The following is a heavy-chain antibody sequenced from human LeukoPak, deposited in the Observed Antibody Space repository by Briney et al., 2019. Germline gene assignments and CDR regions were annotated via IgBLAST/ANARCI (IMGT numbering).Heavy chain of an antibody. J-gene: IGHJ5*02. CDR3: ARGGRTGYCSSTSCYDNWFDP. Sequence: GASVKVSCKASGYTFTGYYMHWVRQAPGQGLEWMGWINPNSGGTNYAQKFQGWVTMTRDTSISTAYMELSRLRSDDTAVYYCARGGRTGYCSSTSCYDNWFDPWGQGTLVTVSS. CDR1: GYTFTGYY. D-gene: IGHD2-2*01. CDR2: INPNSGGT. V-gene: IGHV1-2*04.